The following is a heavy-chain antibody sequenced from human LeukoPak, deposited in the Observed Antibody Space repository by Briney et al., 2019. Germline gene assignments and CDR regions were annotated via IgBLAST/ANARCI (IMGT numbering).Heavy chain of an antibody. CDR3: AREFSVVGNYDY. CDR1: GFLFSDFIDHT. J-gene: IGHJ4*02. Sequence: GGSLRLSCADSGFLFSDFIDHTMVWVRQAPGKGLEWVSYISSSSTSISYADSVRGRFSISRDNAQRSLYLHMNSLRDEDTAVYYCAREFSVVGNYDYWGQGTLVIVSS. CDR2: ISSSSTSI. V-gene: IGHV3-21*01. D-gene: IGHD2-21*01.